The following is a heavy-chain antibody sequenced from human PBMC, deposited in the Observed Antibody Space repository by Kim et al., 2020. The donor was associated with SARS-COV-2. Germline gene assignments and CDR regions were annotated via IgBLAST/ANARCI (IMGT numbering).Heavy chain of an antibody. J-gene: IGHJ4*02. CDR3: AGTARGANFDY. D-gene: IGHD1-26*01. V-gene: IGHV4-4*09. Sequence: NSDPSLSSRVTITVDTSKTQFSLKLSSVTAADTAVYYCAGTARGANFDYWGRGALVTVSS.